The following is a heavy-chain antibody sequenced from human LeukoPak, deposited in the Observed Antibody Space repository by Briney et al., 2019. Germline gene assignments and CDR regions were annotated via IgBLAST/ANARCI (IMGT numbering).Heavy chain of an antibody. Sequence: ASVKVSCKASGYTFTSYDINWVRQATGQGLEWMGWMNPNSGNTGYAQKFQGRVTMTRNTSISTAYMELSSLRSEDTAVYYCATYILGGSGSYYNRGVWGQGTLVTVSS. CDR1: GYTFTSYD. J-gene: IGHJ4*02. D-gene: IGHD3-10*01. V-gene: IGHV1-8*01. CDR3: ATYILGGSGSYYNRGV. CDR2: MNPNSGNT.